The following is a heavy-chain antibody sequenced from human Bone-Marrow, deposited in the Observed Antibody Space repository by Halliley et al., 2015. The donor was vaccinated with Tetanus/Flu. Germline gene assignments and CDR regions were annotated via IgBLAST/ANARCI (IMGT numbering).Heavy chain of an antibody. J-gene: IGHJ4*02. D-gene: IGHD6-19*01. CDR3: ARRGQYSSGWYDY. Sequence: EWMGHIYPSNSDPRYSPSSQGRVPISADRSISPAYLQWSSLKASDTAMYYCARRGQYSSGWYDYWGQGTPVTVSS. CDR2: IYPSNSDP. V-gene: IGHV5-51*01.